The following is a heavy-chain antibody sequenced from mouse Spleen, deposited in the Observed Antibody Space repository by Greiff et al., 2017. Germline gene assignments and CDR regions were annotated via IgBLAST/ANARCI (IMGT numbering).Heavy chain of an antibody. CDR1: GYTFTSYW. V-gene: IGHV1-69*02. CDR3: ARSGNWSYWYFDV. J-gene: IGHJ1*01. CDR2: IYPSDSYT. Sequence: QVQLQQPGAELVRPGASVKLSCKASGYTFTSYWINWVKQRPGQGLEWIGNIYPSDSYTNYNQKFKDKATLTADKSSSTAYMQLSSLTSENSAFYFCARSGNWSYWYFDVWGAGTTVTVSS. D-gene: IGHD4-1*01.